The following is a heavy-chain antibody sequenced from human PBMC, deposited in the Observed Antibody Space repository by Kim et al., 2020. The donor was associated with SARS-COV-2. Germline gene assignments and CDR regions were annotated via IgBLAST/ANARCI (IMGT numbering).Heavy chain of an antibody. CDR2: IYTSGST. V-gene: IGHV4-4*07. CDR1: GGSISSYY. D-gene: IGHD3-3*01. J-gene: IGHJ6*02. Sequence: SETLSLTCTVSGGSISSYYWSWIRQPAGKGLEWIGRIYTSGSTNYNPSLKSRVTMSVDTSKNQFSLKLSSVTAADTAVYYCARETPYDFWSGYYRGYYYGMDVWGQGTTVTVSS. CDR3: ARETPYDFWSGYYRGYYYGMDV.